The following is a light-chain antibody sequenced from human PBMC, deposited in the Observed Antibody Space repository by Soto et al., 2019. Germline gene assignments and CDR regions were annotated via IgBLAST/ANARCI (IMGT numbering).Light chain of an antibody. CDR3: SSYSGSNNYV. Sequence: QSVLTQPPSASGSPGQSVTISCTGTSSDIGGYTYVSWYQQHPGKAPKLMIYEVSKRPSGVPDRFSGSKSGNTASLTVSGLQAEDEAEYYCSSYSGSNNYVFGSGTKLTVL. V-gene: IGLV2-8*01. CDR1: SSDIGGYTY. J-gene: IGLJ1*01. CDR2: EVS.